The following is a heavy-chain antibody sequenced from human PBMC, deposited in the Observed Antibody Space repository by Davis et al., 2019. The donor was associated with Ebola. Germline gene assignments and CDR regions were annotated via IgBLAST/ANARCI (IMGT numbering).Heavy chain of an antibody. V-gene: IGHV3-30*02. CDR3: VKGLGYYFHY. CDR2: IRNDATDQ. Sequence: PGGSLRLSCAASGFTFSDFGIHWVRQAPGKGLEWVTFIRNDATDQDYADSVKGRFTVSRDNSKNTLDLQMNSLRTEDTAVYYCVKGLGYYFHYWGQGTLVTVSS. D-gene: IGHD6-25*01. J-gene: IGHJ4*02. CDR1: GFTFSDFG.